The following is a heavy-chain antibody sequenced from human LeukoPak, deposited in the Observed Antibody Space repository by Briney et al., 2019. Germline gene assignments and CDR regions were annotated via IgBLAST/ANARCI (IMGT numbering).Heavy chain of an antibody. V-gene: IGHV3-7*01. CDR2: IKQDGREI. J-gene: IGHJ4*02. CDR1: GFTFSDFR. D-gene: IGHD6-13*01. CDR3: TRDEAAAAN. Sequence: PGGSLRLSCAASGFTFSDFRMSWVRQAPGKGPEWVANIKQDGREIHYLDSVKGRFTISRDNAKSSLYLQMNSLKVEDTAVYYCTRDEAAAANWGQGTLVTVSS.